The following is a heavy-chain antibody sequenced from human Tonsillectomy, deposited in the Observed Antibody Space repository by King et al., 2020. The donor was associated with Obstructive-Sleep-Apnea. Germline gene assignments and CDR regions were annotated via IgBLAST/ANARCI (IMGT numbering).Heavy chain of an antibody. CDR1: GFTFSGSA. CDR3: AKEASYYGSGSFYNKGDYFDY. D-gene: IGHD3-10*01. CDR2: ISGSGDIT. V-gene: IGHV3-23*01. J-gene: IGHJ4*02. Sequence: VQLLESGGGLVQPGGSQRLSCTASGFTFSGSAMSWVRQAPGEGLEWVSLISGSGDITSYADSVKGRFAISRDNARNILYLQINSLRAEDTAVYYCAKEASYYGSGSFYNKGDYFDYWGQGTPVTVSS.